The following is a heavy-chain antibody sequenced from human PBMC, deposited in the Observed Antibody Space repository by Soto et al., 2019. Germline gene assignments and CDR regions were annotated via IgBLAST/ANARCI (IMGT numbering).Heavy chain of an antibody. CDR2: INPSGGHT. J-gene: IGHJ4*02. CDR3: ARGGHVVVVTAAFDY. V-gene: IGHV1-46*01. Sequence: QVQLMQSGAEVKKPGASVKVSCKASGNTFTNYYIHWVRQAPGQGLEWMGTINPSGGHTTYAQKFLGRVTXTXEXSSXTLYMELTSLRSEDTAVYYCARGGHVVVVTAAFDYWGQGTLVTVSS. CDR1: GNTFTNYY. D-gene: IGHD2-21*02.